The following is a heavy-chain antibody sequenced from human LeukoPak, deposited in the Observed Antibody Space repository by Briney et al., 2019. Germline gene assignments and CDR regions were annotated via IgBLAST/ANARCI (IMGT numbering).Heavy chain of an antibody. Sequence: GGSLRLSCAASGFSFSNYWISWVRQAPGKGLEWVANIKPDGSEKYYVDSVKGRFTISRDNAKNSLYLQMNSLRAEDTAVYYCARDWSSSAWRDGVDVWGQGTTVTVSS. CDR1: GFSFSNYW. CDR3: ARDWSSSAWRDGVDV. J-gene: IGHJ6*02. CDR2: IKPDGSEK. V-gene: IGHV3-7*01. D-gene: IGHD6-19*01.